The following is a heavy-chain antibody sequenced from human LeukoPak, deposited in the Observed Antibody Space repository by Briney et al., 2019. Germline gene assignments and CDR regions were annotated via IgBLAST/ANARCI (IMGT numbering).Heavy chain of an antibody. V-gene: IGHV4-59*01. CDR1: GGSISSYY. Sequence: SETLSLTCTVSGGSISSYYWSWIRQPPGKGLEWIGYIYYSGSTNYNPSLKSRVTISVDTSKNQFSLKLSSVTAADTAVYYCARALGYYSGGSCSYYYYYMDVWGKGTTVTVSS. D-gene: IGHD2-15*01. J-gene: IGHJ6*03. CDR3: ARALGYYSGGSCSYYYYYMDV. CDR2: IYYSGST.